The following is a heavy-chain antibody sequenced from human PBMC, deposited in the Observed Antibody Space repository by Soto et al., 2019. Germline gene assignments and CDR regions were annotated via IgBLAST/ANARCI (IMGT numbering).Heavy chain of an antibody. J-gene: IGHJ4*02. Sequence: GGSLRLSCAASGFTFSSYAMSWVRQAPGKGLEWVSVVTGSGGSTYYADSVKGRFTISRDNSKNTLYLQMNSLRAEDTAVYYCTKEWEPGPFDYWGQGTLVTVSS. D-gene: IGHD1-26*01. V-gene: IGHV3-23*01. CDR3: TKEWEPGPFDY. CDR1: GFTFSSYA. CDR2: VTGSGGST.